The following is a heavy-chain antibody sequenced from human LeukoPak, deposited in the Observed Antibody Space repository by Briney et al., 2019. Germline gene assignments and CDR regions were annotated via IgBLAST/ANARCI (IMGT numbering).Heavy chain of an antibody. V-gene: IGHV3-30*04. CDR2: ISYDGSNK. D-gene: IGHD3-22*01. Sequence: PGGSLRLSCAASGFTFSSYAMHWVRQAPGKGLEWVAVISYDGSNKYYADSVKGRFTISRDNPKNTLYLQMNSLRAEDTAVYYCARDGRFYYDSSGYWNGWFDPWGQGTLVTVSS. J-gene: IGHJ5*02. CDR1: GFTFSSYA. CDR3: ARDGRFYYDSSGYWNGWFDP.